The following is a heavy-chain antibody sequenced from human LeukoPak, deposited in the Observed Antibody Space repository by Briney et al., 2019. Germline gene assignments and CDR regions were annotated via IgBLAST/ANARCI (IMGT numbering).Heavy chain of an antibody. D-gene: IGHD3-10*01. CDR3: ATQPMAYIDEY. Sequence: PGGSLRLSCAASGFTFSTYAMSWVRQSPGKGLECVSALSGSGGSTYYADSVRGRFTTSRDNSKNTLYLQMNSLRADDTDLYYCATQPMAYIDEYWGQGTLVTVSS. V-gene: IGHV3-23*01. CDR1: GFTFSTYA. J-gene: IGHJ4*02. CDR2: LSGSGGST.